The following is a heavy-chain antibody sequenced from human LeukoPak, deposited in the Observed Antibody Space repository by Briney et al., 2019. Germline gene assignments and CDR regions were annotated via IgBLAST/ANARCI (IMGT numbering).Heavy chain of an antibody. CDR3: AGGSGYYRSHFDY. CDR2: IYYSGST. Sequence: SETLSLTCTVSGGSVSSGSYYWSWIRQPPGTGLEWIGYIYYSGSTNYNPSLKSRVTISVDTSKNQFSLKLSSVTAADTAVYYCAGGSGYYRSHFDYWGQGTLVTVSS. J-gene: IGHJ4*02. V-gene: IGHV4-61*01. D-gene: IGHD3-3*01. CDR1: GGSVSSGSYY.